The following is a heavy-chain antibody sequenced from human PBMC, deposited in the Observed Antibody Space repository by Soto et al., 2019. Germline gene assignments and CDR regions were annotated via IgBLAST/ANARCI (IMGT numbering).Heavy chain of an antibody. Sequence: GASVKVSCKASGYTFTSYTISWVRQAPGQGLEWMGRIIPILGIANYAQKFQGRVTITADKSTSTAYMELSSLRSEDTAVYYCARSEGPFGELSDATDYYGMDVWGQGTTVTVSS. D-gene: IGHD3-10*01. V-gene: IGHV1-69*02. J-gene: IGHJ6*02. CDR2: IIPILGIA. CDR3: ARSEGPFGELSDATDYYGMDV. CDR1: GYTFTSYT.